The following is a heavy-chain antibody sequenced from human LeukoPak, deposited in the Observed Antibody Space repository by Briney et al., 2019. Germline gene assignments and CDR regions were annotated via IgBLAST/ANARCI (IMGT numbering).Heavy chain of an antibody. CDR2: ISYDGSNK. V-gene: IGHV3-30*04. D-gene: IGHD6-19*01. CDR1: GCTFSSYA. Sequence: GRSLRLSCAASGCTFSSYAMHWVRQAPGKGLEWVAVISYDGSNKYYADSVKGRFTISRDNSKNTLYLQMNSLRAEDTAVYYCARSEPGIAVADPFDYWGQGTLVTVSS. CDR3: ARSEPGIAVADPFDY. J-gene: IGHJ4*02.